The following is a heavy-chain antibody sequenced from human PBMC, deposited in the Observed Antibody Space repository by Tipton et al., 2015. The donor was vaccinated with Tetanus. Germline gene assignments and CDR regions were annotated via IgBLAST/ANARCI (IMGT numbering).Heavy chain of an antibody. J-gene: IGHJ4*02. CDR2: INSDGSKK. CDR1: GFPFHSYH. V-gene: IGHV3-7*01. Sequence: SLRLSCATSGFPFHSYHMAWVRQAPGRGLEWVANINSDGSKKYYVDSVKGRFTISRDNSKNSLFLQMNSLGAEDTAVYYCAGEVSTQIWGQGSLVTVSS. CDR3: AGEVSTQI. D-gene: IGHD2-2*01.